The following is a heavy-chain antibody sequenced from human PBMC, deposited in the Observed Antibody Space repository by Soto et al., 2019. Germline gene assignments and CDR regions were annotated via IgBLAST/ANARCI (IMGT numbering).Heavy chain of an antibody. CDR1: GFTFSSYA. CDR2: ISGSGGST. Sequence: GGSLRLSCAASGFTFSSYAMSWVRQAPGKGLEWVSAISGSGGSTYYADSVKGRFTISRDNSKNTLYLQMNSLRAEDTAVYYCAKNLLNYYDSSGYLEGVYDYWGQGTLVTVSS. D-gene: IGHD3-22*01. J-gene: IGHJ4*02. CDR3: AKNLLNYYDSSGYLEGVYDY. V-gene: IGHV3-23*01.